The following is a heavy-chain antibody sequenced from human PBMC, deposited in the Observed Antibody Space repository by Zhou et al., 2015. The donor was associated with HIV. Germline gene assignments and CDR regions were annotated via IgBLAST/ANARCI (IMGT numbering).Heavy chain of an antibody. J-gene: IGHJ2*01. V-gene: IGHV1-46*01. CDR2: INPSDGST. CDR1: GYTFTKYY. Sequence: QVHLVQSGAEVKKPGASVNVSCKASGYTFTKYYIHWVRQAPGQGLEWMGIINPSDGSTRYAQKFQGRVTMTRDTSTSTVYMELSSLTSGDTALYYCVRETLEGNRWGPQRERGNWYFDLWGRGTLVTVSA. D-gene: IGHD3-16*01. CDR3: VRETLEGNRWGPQRERGNWYFDL.